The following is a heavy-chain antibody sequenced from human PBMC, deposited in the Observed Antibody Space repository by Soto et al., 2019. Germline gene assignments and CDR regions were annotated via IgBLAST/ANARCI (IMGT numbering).Heavy chain of an antibody. Sequence: ASVKVSCKASGYTFTGYYMHWVRQAPGQGLEWMGWINPNSGDTNYAQKFQGRVTMTRDTSISTAYMELSRLRSDDTAVYYCAREILGASFGMDVWGQGTTVTVSS. V-gene: IGHV1-2*02. J-gene: IGHJ6*02. CDR2: INPNSGDT. CDR1: GYTFTGYY. D-gene: IGHD2-15*01. CDR3: AREILGASFGMDV.